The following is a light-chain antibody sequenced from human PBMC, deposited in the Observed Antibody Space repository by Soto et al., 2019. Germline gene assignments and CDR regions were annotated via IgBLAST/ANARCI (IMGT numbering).Light chain of an antibody. Sequence: DIHMTQSPSSLSASVGDIVTITFVASQSFTRWLAWYQQKPGKAPKLLIYDASNLEIGVPSRFSGSGSGTEFTLTISGLQSDDFAVYFCQQYNKWPPWTFGHGTKV. CDR2: DAS. CDR1: QSFTRW. CDR3: QQYNKWPPWT. V-gene: IGKV1-5*01. J-gene: IGKJ1*01.